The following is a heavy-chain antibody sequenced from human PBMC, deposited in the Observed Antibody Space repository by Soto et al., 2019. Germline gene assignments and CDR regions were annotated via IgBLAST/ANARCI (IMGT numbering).Heavy chain of an antibody. Sequence: SVKVSCKASGGTISSYTISWVRQAPGQGLEWMGRIISILGIANYAQKFQGRVTITADKSTSTAYMELSSLRSEDTAVYYCARERKGLGGSQYGFDPWGQGTLVTVSS. J-gene: IGHJ5*02. CDR2: IISILGIA. D-gene: IGHD5-12*01. CDR1: GGTISSYT. V-gene: IGHV1-69*04. CDR3: ARERKGLGGSQYGFDP.